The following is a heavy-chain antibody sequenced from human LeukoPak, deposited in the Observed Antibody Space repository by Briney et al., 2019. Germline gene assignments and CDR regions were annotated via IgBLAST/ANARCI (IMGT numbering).Heavy chain of an antibody. J-gene: IGHJ4*02. Sequence: PSETLSLTCAVYGGSFKDNYWSWIRRPPGKGLEWIGEINHSGTTNYNPSLKSRVTMSLDTSKNQLSLKLNSVTAADTAVYYCARVPLRFLEPFDNWGQGTLVTVSS. D-gene: IGHD3-3*01. V-gene: IGHV4-34*01. CDR2: INHSGTT. CDR3: ARVPLRFLEPFDN. CDR1: GGSFKDNY.